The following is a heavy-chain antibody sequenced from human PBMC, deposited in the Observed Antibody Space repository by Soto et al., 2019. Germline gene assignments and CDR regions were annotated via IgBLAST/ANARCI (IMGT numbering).Heavy chain of an antibody. Sequence: GGFLRLSCAASGFIFSTYGIHWVRQPPGKGLEWVSAISPSASDTLYADSVKGRFTISRDNSQNTLFLQMTSLRADDTAVYYCAKGGYTFAYEWGQGALVTVSS. CDR3: AKGGYTFAYE. J-gene: IGHJ4*02. V-gene: IGHV3-23*01. CDR2: ISPSASDT. D-gene: IGHD5-18*01. CDR1: GFIFSTYG.